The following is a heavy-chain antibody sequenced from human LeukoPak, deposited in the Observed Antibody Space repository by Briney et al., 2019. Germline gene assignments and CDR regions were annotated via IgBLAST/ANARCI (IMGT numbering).Heavy chain of an antibody. CDR1: GYTFTSYY. CDR3: AREYRRIPAFDP. CDR2: INPSGGST. V-gene: IGHV1-46*01. Sequence: ASVKVSCKASGYTFTSYYMHWVRQAPGQGLEWMGIINPSGGSTSYAQKFQGGVTMTRDMSTSTVYMELSSLRSEDTAVYYCAREYRRIPAFDPWGQGTLVTVSS. D-gene: IGHD2-2*01. J-gene: IGHJ5*02.